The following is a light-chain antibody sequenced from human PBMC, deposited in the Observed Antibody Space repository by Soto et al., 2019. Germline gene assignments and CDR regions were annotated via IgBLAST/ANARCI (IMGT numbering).Light chain of an antibody. J-gene: IGKJ1*01. CDR1: QSVSSSY. Sequence: EIVLTQSPGTLSLSPGERATLSCRASQSVSSSYLAWYQQKPGQAPRLLIYGASSTATGIPDRFSGSGSGTDLTLTIRRLEPEDFSVYYCQQYGSSPQTFGQGTKVEIK. V-gene: IGKV3-20*01. CDR2: GAS. CDR3: QQYGSSPQT.